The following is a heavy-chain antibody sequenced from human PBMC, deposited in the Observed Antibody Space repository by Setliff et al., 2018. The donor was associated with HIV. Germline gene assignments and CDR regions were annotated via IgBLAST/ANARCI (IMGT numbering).Heavy chain of an antibody. V-gene: IGHV4-39*01. CDR1: GGSISSSSYY. CDR2: VSQSGST. J-gene: IGHJ5*02. CDR3: ARVPVPGANWFDP. Sequence: SETLSLTCTVSGGSISSSSYYWGWIRQPPGKGLEWIGSVSQSGSTYYNPSLKSRLTISVDRSKNLFSLKLISVTAADQGVYYCARVPVPGANWFDPWGLGTLVTVS.